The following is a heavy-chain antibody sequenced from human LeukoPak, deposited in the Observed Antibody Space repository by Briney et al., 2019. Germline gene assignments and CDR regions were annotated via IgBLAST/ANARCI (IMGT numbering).Heavy chain of an antibody. CDR1: GGSISSYY. CDR3: ARVRGTAMVTDDAFDI. J-gene: IGHJ3*02. Sequence: SETLSLTCTVSGGSISSYYWNWIRQPPGKGLEWIAYIYYSGSTNYNPSLKSRVTISVDTSKNQFSLKLSSVTAADTAVYYCARVRGTAMVTDDAFDIWGQGTMVTVSS. V-gene: IGHV4-59*01. CDR2: IYYSGST. D-gene: IGHD5-18*01.